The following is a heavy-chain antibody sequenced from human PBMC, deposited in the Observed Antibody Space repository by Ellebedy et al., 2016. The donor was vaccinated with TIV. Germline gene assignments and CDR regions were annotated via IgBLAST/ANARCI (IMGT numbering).Heavy chain of an antibody. CDR3: ARGGYSYGIDY. V-gene: IGHV3-21*01. CDR2: ISSSSSYI. CDR1: GFTFSSYS. D-gene: IGHD5-18*01. J-gene: IGHJ4*02. Sequence: ESLKISCAASGFTFSSYSMNWVRQAPGKGLEWVSSISSSSSYIYYADSVKGRFTISRDNAKNSLYLQMNSLRAEDTAVYYCARGGYSYGIDYWGQGTLVTVSS.